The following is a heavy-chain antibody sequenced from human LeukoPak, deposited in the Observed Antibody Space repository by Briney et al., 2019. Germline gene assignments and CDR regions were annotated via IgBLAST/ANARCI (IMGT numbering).Heavy chain of an antibody. V-gene: IGHV1-3*01. CDR2: GNGNA. CDR3: ARDGGYCSSTSCYSFDY. J-gene: IGHJ4*02. D-gene: IGHD2-2*01. Sequence: GNGNAKYSQKFQGRVTITRDTSASTAYMELSSLRSEDTAVYHCARDGGYCSSTSCYSFDYWGQGTLVTVSS.